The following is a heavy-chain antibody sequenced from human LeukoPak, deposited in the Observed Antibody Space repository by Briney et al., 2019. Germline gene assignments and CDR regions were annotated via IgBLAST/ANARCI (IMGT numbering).Heavy chain of an antibody. V-gene: IGHV3-7*01. CDR1: GFTFSSYW. J-gene: IGHJ6*02. Sequence: GGSLRLSCAASGFTFSSYWMNWARQAPGKGLGCVSNINNNGNVNCYVDSVKGRFTISRDNGKNSLYLQMSNLRDEDTAVYYCARDRGRSARGYYYGMDVWGQGTAVAVSS. CDR2: INNNGNVN. CDR3: ARDRGRSARGYYYGMDV. D-gene: IGHD2-15*01.